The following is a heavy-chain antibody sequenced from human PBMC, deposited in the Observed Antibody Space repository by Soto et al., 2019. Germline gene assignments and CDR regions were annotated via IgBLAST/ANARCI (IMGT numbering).Heavy chain of an antibody. CDR1: GYSFTSYW. J-gene: IGHJ3*02. V-gene: IGHV5-10-1*01. D-gene: IGHD3-22*01. Sequence: GESLKISCKGSGYSFTSYWISWVRQMPGKGLEWMGRIDPSDSYTNYSPSFQGHVTISADKSISTAYLQWSSLKASDTAMYYCARHQYYYDSSGFPSAFDIWGQGTMVTVSS. CDR3: ARHQYYYDSSGFPSAFDI. CDR2: IDPSDSYT.